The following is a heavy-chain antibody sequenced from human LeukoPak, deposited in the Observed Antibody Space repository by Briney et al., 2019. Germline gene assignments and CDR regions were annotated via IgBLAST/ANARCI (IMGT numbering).Heavy chain of an antibody. Sequence: GASVKVSCKASGGTFSSYAISWVRQAPGQGLEWMGGIIPIFGTANYAQKFQGRVTITADKSTCTAYMELSSLRSEDTAVYYCARDRADIVATRRGIAVAGSSYFDYWGQGTLVTVSS. V-gene: IGHV1-69*06. CDR2: IIPIFGTA. J-gene: IGHJ4*02. CDR3: ARDRADIVATRRGIAVAGSSYFDY. CDR1: GGTFSSYA. D-gene: IGHD6-19*01.